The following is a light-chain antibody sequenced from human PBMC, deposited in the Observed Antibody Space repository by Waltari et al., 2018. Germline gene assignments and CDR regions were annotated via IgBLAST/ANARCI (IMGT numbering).Light chain of an antibody. J-gene: IGKJ4*01. CDR2: SVS. CDR1: QNINNY. CDR3: QQSYSSVT. Sequence: DIQMTQSPSSLSASVGDRVTFSCRASQNINNYLNWYQQRPGRAPTLLIYSVSNLQSGVPSRFSGSGSGTEFTLTISSLQPEDFATYYCQQSYSSVTFGGGTKVEI. V-gene: IGKV1-39*01.